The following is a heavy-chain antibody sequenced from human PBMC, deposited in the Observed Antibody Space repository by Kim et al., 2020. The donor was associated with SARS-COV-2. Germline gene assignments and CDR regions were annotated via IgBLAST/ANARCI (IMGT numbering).Heavy chain of an antibody. D-gene: IGHD6-19*01. J-gene: IGHJ5*01. Sequence: ASVKVTCKASGYTFTSYDINWVRQATGQGLEWLGWMNPNSGNTGYAEKFRGRVTMTREISTSTAYMELSSLTSEDTAVYYCARHRSGDNENGFDSWGQGTLVTVSS. CDR3: ARHRSGDNENGFDS. CDR2: MNPNSGNT. CDR1: GYTFTSYD. V-gene: IGHV1-8*01.